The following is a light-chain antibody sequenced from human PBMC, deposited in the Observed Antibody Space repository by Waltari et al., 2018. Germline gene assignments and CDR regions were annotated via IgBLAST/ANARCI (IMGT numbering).Light chain of an antibody. Sequence: EILMTQSPATLSVSPGERATLPGRASQSIGRDLAWYQQSPGQAPRLLIYSATVRATGVPARFSASGSGTEFTLTISSLQSEDVAVYYCQHFNNWPPWAFGQGTKVEIK. CDR1: QSIGRD. CDR3: QHFNNWPPWA. J-gene: IGKJ1*01. V-gene: IGKV3-15*01. CDR2: SAT.